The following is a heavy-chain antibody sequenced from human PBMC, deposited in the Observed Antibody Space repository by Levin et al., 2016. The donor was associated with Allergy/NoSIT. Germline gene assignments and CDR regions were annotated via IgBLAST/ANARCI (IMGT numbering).Heavy chain of an antibody. CDR2: IYYSGST. D-gene: IGHD3-3*01. J-gene: IGHJ4*02. CDR3: AEVKGGYYQGYYFDH. Sequence: GSLRLSCTVSGGSISSSSYYWGWIRQPPGKGLEWIGSIYYSGSTYYNPSLKSRVTISVDTSKNQFSLKLSSVTAADTAVYYCAEVKGGYYQGYYFDHWGQGTLVTVSS. CDR1: GGSISSSSYY. V-gene: IGHV4-39*01.